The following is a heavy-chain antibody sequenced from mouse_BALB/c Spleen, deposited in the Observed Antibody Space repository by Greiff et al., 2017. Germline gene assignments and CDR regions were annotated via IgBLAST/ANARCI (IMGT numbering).Heavy chain of an antibody. V-gene: IGHV5-12-2*01. CDR1: GFTFSSYT. CDR3: ASPTDGSAMDY. D-gene: IGHD1-1*01. Sequence: EVQGVESGGGLVQPGGSLKLSCAASGFTFSSYTMSWVRQTPEKRLEWVAYISNGGGSTYYPDTVKGRFTISRDNAKNTLYLQMSSLKSEDTAMYYCASPTDGSAMDYWGQGTSVTVSS. J-gene: IGHJ4*01. CDR2: ISNGGGST.